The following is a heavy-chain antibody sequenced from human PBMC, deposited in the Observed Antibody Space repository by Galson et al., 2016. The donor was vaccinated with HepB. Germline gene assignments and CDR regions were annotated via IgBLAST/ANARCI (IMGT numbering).Heavy chain of an antibody. Sequence: SLRLSCAASGFTFSGYVLHWVRQAPGKGLEWVAAISFDGSEKYYADSVKGRFTVSRDNSKNTLHLQMNSLRADDAALYYCARPQDFTPSGCYRTFDYWGQGTLVIVYS. CDR3: ARPQDFTPSGCYRTFDY. V-gene: IGHV3-30-3*01. J-gene: IGHJ4*02. CDR1: GFTFSGYV. D-gene: IGHD2-2*02. CDR2: ISFDGSEK.